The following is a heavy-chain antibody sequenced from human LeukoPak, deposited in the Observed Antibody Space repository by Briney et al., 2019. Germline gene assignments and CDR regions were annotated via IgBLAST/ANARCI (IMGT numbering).Heavy chain of an antibody. J-gene: IGHJ4*02. V-gene: IGHV4-59*08. CDR2: IYYSGRT. CDR3: ARQTGSGLFILP. D-gene: IGHD3/OR15-3a*01. Sequence: SETLSLTCSVSGGSISSYYWSWIRQPPGKGLEWIGYIYYSGRTSYNPSLKSRVTVPVDTSKNQFSLRLTSVTAADTAVYYCARQTGSGLFILPGGQGTLVTVSS. CDR1: GGSISSYY.